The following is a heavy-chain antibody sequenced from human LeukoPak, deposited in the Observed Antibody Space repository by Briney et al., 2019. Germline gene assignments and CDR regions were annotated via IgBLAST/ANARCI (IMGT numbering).Heavy chain of an antibody. CDR2: ISGSGGST. CDR1: GFTFSSYA. D-gene: IGHD5-18*01. V-gene: IGHV3-23*01. CDR3: ANSRRGYSYDLGSWYFDY. J-gene: IGHJ4*02. Sequence: GGSLRLSCAASGFTFSSYAMSWVRQAPGKGLEWVSAISGSGGSTYYADSVKGRFTISRDNSKNTLYPQMNSLRAEDTAVYYCANSRRGYSYDLGSWYFDYWGQGTLVTVSS.